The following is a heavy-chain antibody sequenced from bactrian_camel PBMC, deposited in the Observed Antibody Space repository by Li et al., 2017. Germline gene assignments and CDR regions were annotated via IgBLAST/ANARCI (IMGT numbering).Heavy chain of an antibody. CDR1: GSTYA. CDR2: VYSPSGLK. Sequence: HVQLVESGGGSAQAGGSLTLSCTASGSTYAMGWFRQPPGQEREGVASVYSPSGLKTYAASVKGRFTISRDSATNTLTLQMNSLKPEDTAMYYCAAAAGYGLTTPLAPSRYRYRGQGTQVTVS. CDR3: AAAAGYGLTTPLAPSRYRY. J-gene: IGHJ4*01. D-gene: IGHD5*01. V-gene: IGHV3S53*01.